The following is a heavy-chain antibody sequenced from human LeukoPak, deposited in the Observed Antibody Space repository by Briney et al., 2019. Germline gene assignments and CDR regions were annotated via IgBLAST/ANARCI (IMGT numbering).Heavy chain of an antibody. CDR3: ARGSSGWDLFDY. CDR2: INPNSGGT. Sequence: ASVKVSCKASGYTFTGYYMHWVRQAPGQGLEWTGWINPNSGGTNYAQKFQGRVTMTRDTSISTAYMELSRLRSDDTAVYYCARGSSGWDLFDYWGQGTLVTVSS. J-gene: IGHJ4*02. D-gene: IGHD6-19*01. CDR1: GYTFTGYY. V-gene: IGHV1-2*02.